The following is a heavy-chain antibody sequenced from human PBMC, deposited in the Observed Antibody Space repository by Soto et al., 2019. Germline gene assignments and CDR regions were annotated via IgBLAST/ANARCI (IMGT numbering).Heavy chain of an antibody. CDR1: GFNFRAFA. CDR3: ENRASGYSLSLVDS. V-gene: IGHV3-23*01. Sequence: EVQLLESGGGLVHPGGSLRLSCAASGFNFRAFAMSWVRQAPGKGLEWISEISGDASNAFFADSVKGRFTFSRDNFKNTLPLDINGPRAEDKAIYCCENRASGYSLSLVDSGGQGALVTVSS. J-gene: IGHJ4*02. D-gene: IGHD5-12*01. CDR2: ISGDASNA.